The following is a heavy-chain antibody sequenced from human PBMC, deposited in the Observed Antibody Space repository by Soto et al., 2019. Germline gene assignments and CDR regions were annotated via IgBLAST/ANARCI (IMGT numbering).Heavy chain of an antibody. CDR1: AYVFNTHA. Sequence: QVQLVQSGAEVKKPGASVKVSCKASAYVFNTHAINWVRQAPGQGLEWLGSIFPYTGDTHYAQSLQDRFTMTTDTSTHTAYMELATLGSDDTAVYYCARGGFSSSWRLDSWGQGTLVTVSP. CDR3: ARGGFSSSWRLDS. J-gene: IGHJ4*02. D-gene: IGHD6-13*01. CDR2: IFPYTGDT. V-gene: IGHV1-18*01.